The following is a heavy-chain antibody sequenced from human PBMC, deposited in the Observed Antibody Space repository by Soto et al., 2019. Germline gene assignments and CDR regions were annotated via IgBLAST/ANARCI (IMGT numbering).Heavy chain of an antibody. V-gene: IGHV4-59*08. D-gene: IGHD2-2*01. CDR2: ITYSGST. CDR3: ARVRNAYAGLDY. J-gene: IGHJ4*02. Sequence: SETLSLTCNVSGGAISSFYWTWVRQTPGKGLESIGYITYSGSTSYNPSLESRVAISLDTSKNQFYLRLRSVTDADTAVYYCARVRNAYAGLDYWGPGSLVTVSS. CDR1: GGAISSFY.